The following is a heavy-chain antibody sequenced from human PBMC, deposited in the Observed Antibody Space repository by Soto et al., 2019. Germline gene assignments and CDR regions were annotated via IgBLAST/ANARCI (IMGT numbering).Heavy chain of an antibody. CDR2: ISGSGGST. CDR1: GFTFSSYA. D-gene: IGHD3-10*01. Sequence: PGGSLRLSCAASGFTFSSYAMSWVRQAPGKGLEWVSAISGSGGSTYYADSVKGRFTISRDNSKNTLYLQMNSLRAEDTAVYYCARTLWFGELQEDYYYYGMDVWGQGTTVTVSS. V-gene: IGHV3-23*01. J-gene: IGHJ6*02. CDR3: ARTLWFGELQEDYYYYGMDV.